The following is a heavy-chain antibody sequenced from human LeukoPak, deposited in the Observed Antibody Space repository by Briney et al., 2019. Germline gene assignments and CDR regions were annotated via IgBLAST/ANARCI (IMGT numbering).Heavy chain of an antibody. Sequence: GASVKVSCKASGYTFTSNVISWVRHAPGQGLEWMGWISAYNGNTNYAQKLQGRVTMTTDTSTSTAYMELRSLRSDDTAVYYCAREKPTYYNDSIGYYRALDTWGQGTMVTVSS. J-gene: IGHJ3*02. D-gene: IGHD3-22*01. CDR1: GYTFTSNV. CDR2: ISAYNGNT. V-gene: IGHV1-18*01. CDR3: AREKPTYYNDSIGYYRALDT.